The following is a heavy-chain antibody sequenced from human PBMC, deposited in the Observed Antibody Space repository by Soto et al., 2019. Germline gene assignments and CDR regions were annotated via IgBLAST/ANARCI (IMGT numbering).Heavy chain of an antibody. CDR1: GFTFSSYA. CDR3: ARNYYGSGSYAPWFDP. J-gene: IGHJ5*02. V-gene: IGHV3-64*04. Sequence: GGSLRLSCSASGFTFSSYAMHWVRQAPGKGLEYVSAISSNGGSTYYAASVKGRFSISRDSSRNTVYLQMDRLRAEDTAVYYCARNYYGSGSYAPWFDPWGQGTLVTVSS. CDR2: ISSNGGST. D-gene: IGHD3-10*01.